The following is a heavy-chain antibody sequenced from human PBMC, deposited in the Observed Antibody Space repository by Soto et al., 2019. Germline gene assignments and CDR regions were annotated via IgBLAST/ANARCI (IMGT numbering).Heavy chain of an antibody. Sequence: QVQLVQSGAEVKNPGASVKVSCKASGYTFTSFYIHWVRQAPGQGLEWMSIINPNGGSTNYAQNLQGRVTLTRDTSTNTVYMELSSLRSEDTAVYYCARGLTSGEYWGQGTLVTVSS. V-gene: IGHV1-46*01. J-gene: IGHJ4*02. CDR1: GYTFTSFY. CDR2: INPNGGST. CDR3: ARGLTSGEY.